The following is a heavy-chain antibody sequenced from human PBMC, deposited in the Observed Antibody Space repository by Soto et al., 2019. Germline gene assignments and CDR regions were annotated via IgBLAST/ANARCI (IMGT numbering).Heavy chain of an antibody. CDR1: GYTFTSYY. D-gene: IGHD1-26*01. J-gene: IGHJ6*02. CDR3: AKAISWVEGTHYYGMDV. CDR2: INPSGGST. Sequence: GASVKVSCKASGYTFTSYYMHWVRQAPGQGLEWMGIINPSGGSTSYAQKFQGRVTMTRDTSTSTVYMELNSLRAEDTAVYYCAKAISWVEGTHYYGMDVWGQGTTVTVSS. V-gene: IGHV1-46*01.